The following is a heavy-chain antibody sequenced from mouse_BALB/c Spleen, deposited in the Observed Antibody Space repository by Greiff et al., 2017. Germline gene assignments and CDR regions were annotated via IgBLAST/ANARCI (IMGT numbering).Heavy chain of an antibody. Sequence: EVQVVESGGGLVQPGGSLKLSCAASGFTFSSYGMSWVRQTPDKRLELVATINSNGGSTYYPDSVKGRFTISRDNAKNTLYLQMSSLKSEDTAMYYCARERGYGYDVDYFDYWGQGTTLTVSS. CDR1: GFTFSSYG. CDR2: INSNGGST. J-gene: IGHJ2*01. CDR3: ARERGYGYDVDYFDY. D-gene: IGHD2-2*01. V-gene: IGHV5-6-3*01.